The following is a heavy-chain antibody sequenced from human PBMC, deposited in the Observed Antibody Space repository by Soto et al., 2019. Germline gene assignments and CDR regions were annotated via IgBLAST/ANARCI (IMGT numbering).Heavy chain of an antibody. CDR1: GFSLSTSGVG. V-gene: IGHV2-5*02. J-gene: IGHJ1*01. CDR2: IYWDDDK. Sequence: QITLKESGPTLVKPTQTLTLTCTFSGFSLSTSGVGVGWIRQPPGKALEWLALIYWDDDKRYSPSLKSRLTNTTDTSKNQVVLTMTNMDPVDTATYYCAHRTGSYGSGLYFQHWGQGTLVTVSS. CDR3: AHRTGSYGSGLYFQH. D-gene: IGHD3-10*01.